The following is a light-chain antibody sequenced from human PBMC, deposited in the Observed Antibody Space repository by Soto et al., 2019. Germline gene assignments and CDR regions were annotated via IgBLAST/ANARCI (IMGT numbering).Light chain of an antibody. CDR2: WAS. V-gene: IGKV4-1*01. J-gene: IGKJ4*01. Sequence: DIVMTQSPDSLAVSLGERATINCKSSQSVLYSSNNKNYLAWYQQKPGQPPKMLIYWASTRESGVPYRFSGSGSGTDFTLTISSLQAEYVAFYYCQQYYSSPFTFGGGTKVEIK. CDR3: QQYYSSPFT. CDR1: QSVLYSSNNKNY.